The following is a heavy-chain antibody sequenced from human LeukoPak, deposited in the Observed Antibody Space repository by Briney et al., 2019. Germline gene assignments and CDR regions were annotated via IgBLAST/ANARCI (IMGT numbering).Heavy chain of an antibody. CDR2: IYSSGST. CDR1: GGSISSYY. CDR3: ARDLGFWSGPDY. Sequence: SETLSLTCTVSGGSISSYYWSWIRQPAGKGLQWIGRIYSSGSTNYSPSLKSRVTMSADTSKNQFSLRLTSVTAADTAVYYCARDLGFWSGPDYWGQGTLVTVSS. V-gene: IGHV4-4*07. D-gene: IGHD3-3*01. J-gene: IGHJ4*02.